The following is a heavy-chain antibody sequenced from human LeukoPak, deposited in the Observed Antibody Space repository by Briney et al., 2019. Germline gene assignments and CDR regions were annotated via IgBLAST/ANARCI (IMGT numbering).Heavy chain of an antibody. J-gene: IGHJ4*02. CDR1: GFTFIGYY. CDR2: INLNTGDT. CDR3: ARNKPALDY. Sequence: ASVKVSCKASGFTFIGYYMHWVRQSPGQGLEWMGWINLNTGDTDYAPKFQCRVTMPRDSSITTAYMELSRLRYDATAVYYCARNKPALDYWGRGTLVTVSS. V-gene: IGHV1-2*02.